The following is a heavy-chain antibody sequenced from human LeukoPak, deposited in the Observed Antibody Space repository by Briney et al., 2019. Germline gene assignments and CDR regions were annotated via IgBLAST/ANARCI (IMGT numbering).Heavy chain of an antibody. D-gene: IGHD1-26*01. V-gene: IGHV4-59*08. CDR2: VYYSGIT. CDR3: ARHAIYSGGYSYWFDP. CDR1: GGSITSYY. Sequence: SETLSLTCTVSGGSITSYYWSWIRQPPGKGLEWIAFVYYSGITNYNPSLKSRASISVDTSKNLCSLRLSSVTAADTAVYYCARHAIYSGGYSYWFDPWGLGTPVTVSS. J-gene: IGHJ5*02.